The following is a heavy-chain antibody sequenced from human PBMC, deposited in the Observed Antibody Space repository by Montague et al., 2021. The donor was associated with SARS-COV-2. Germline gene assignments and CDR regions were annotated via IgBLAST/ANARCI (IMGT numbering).Heavy chain of an antibody. V-gene: IGHV4-34*01. CDR1: GGSFSGYY. Sequence: SETLSLTCAVYGGSFSGYYWSWIRQPPGKGLEWIGDINHSGSTNYNPYLKSRVSISVDTSKNQFSLKLSSVTAADTAVYYCARAIVDVTMMVVVMTGVEHYFDFWGQGTLVTVSP. CDR3: ARAIVDVTMMVVVMTGVEHYFDF. J-gene: IGHJ4*02. D-gene: IGHD3-22*01. CDR2: INHSGST.